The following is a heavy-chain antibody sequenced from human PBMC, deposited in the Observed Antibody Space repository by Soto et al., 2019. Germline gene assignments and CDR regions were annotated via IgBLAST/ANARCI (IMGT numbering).Heavy chain of an antibody. J-gene: IGHJ4*02. CDR1: GDSINGYY. Sequence: SETLSLTCTVSGDSINGYYWTWIRQPAGKGLEWIGRIYTSGTTSYNPSLKSRVTMSLDKSKNHFSLRLTSVTAADPAVYYCARDTVGISSPGVYWGRGTLVTVSS. V-gene: IGHV4-4*07. D-gene: IGHD4-17*01. CDR2: IYTSGTT. CDR3: ARDTVGISSPGVY.